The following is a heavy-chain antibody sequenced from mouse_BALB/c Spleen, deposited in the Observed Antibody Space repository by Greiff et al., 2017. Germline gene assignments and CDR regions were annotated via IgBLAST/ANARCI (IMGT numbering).Heavy chain of an antibody. J-gene: IGHJ4*01. CDR1: GYTFTNYW. CDR3: ARSRDPLAMDY. V-gene: IGHV1-63*02. CDR2: IYPGGGYT. Sequence: VKLVESGAELVRPGTSVKISCKASGYTFTNYWLGWVKQRPGHGLEWIGDIYPGGGYTNYNEKFKGKATLTADTSSSTAYMQLSSLTSEDSAVYFCARSRDPLAMDYWGQGTSVTVSS.